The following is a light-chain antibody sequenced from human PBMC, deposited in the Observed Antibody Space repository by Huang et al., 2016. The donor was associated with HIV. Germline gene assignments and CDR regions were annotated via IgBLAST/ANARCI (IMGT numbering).Light chain of an antibody. Sequence: EIVMTQTPATLSVSAGERATLSCRASQSVGSNLVWYQQKAGQTPRLLIYGASTRATGGPARFSGSGSGTEFTLTISSLQSEDFAVYYCQQYKNWPPYTFGQGTKLEIK. V-gene: IGKV3-15*01. CDR2: GAS. CDR1: QSVGSN. J-gene: IGKJ2*01. CDR3: QQYKNWPPYT.